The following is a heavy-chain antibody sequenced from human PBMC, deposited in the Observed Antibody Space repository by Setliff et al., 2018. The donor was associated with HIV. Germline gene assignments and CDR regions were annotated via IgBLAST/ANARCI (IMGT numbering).Heavy chain of an antibody. V-gene: IGHV4-39*01. D-gene: IGHD3-10*01. CDR3: ARSISLLRGPLGDVFDI. CDR1: GGSISISSHY. CDR2: IYHSGIT. J-gene: IGHJ3*02. Sequence: PSETLSLTCTVSGGSISISSHYWGWIRQPPWKGLEWIGRIYHSGITYYNASLKSRVSISVDTSKNQFSVKLNSATAADTAVYYCARSISLLRGPLGDVFDIWGQGTMVTVS.